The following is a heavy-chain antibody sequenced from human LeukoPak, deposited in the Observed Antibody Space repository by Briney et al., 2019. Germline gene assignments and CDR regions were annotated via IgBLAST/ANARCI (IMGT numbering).Heavy chain of an antibody. D-gene: IGHD5-12*01. Sequence: AEGSLRLSCAASGFNFGEFWMAWVRQAPGKGLEWVSYISSSSSTIYYADSVKGRFTISRDNAKNSLYLQMNSLRAEDTAVYYCARRYSGYDIDAFDIWGQGTMVTVSS. V-gene: IGHV3-48*04. CDR3: ARRYSGYDIDAFDI. CDR1: GFNFGEFW. CDR2: ISSSSSTI. J-gene: IGHJ3*02.